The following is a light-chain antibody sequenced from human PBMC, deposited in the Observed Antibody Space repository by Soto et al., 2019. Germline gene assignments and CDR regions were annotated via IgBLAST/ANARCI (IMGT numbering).Light chain of an antibody. CDR3: QSYDIRLSVSVV. CDR1: SSNIGAGYD. CDR2: GNT. Sequence: QSVLTQPPSVSGAPGQRVTISCTGSSSNIGAGYDVQWYQQLPGAAPSLLIFGNTHRPSGVPRRFSGSRSGTSASLAIAGLPADDEADYYCQSYDIRLSVSVVFGGGTKLTVL. V-gene: IGLV1-40*01. J-gene: IGLJ2*01.